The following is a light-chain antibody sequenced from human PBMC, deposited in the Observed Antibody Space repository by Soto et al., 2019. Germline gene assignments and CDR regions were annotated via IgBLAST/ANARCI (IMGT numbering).Light chain of an antibody. CDR1: SSNIGANYD. Sequence: QSVLTQPPSVSGAPGQRVTISCTGSSSNIGANYDVHWYQQRPGTAPKLLIFANSNQPSGVPDRFSGSKSGTSASLVITGLQAEDEGDYYCQSYDSTLSARYVFGTGTKLTVL. CDR3: QSYDSTLSARYV. CDR2: ANS. V-gene: IGLV1-40*01. J-gene: IGLJ1*01.